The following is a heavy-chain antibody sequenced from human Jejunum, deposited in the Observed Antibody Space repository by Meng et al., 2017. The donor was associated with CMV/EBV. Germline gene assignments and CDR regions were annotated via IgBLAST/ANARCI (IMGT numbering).Heavy chain of an antibody. J-gene: IGHJ4*02. CDR2: IRYDGGER. CDR3: TRALDY. Sequence: LKISCAASGFNCKDYWMDWVRQAPGRGLEWVANIRYDGGERYYVNSVEGRFFIYRDNARNTLYLQMNSLRGDDSAIYYCTRALDYWGQGTPVTVSS. CDR1: GFNCKDYW. V-gene: IGHV3-7*04.